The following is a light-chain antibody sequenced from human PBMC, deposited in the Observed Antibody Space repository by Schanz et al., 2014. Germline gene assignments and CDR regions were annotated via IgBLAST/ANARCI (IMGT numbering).Light chain of an antibody. CDR2: ANS. CDR1: SSNIGAGFD. Sequence: QSVLTQPPSVSGAPGQRVTISCTGSSSNIGAGFDVHWYQQLPGTAPKLLIYANSNRPSGVPDRFSASKSGTSASLAITGLQAEDEADYYCQTYDSSLSAPVFGTGTKLTVL. CDR3: QTYDSSLSAPV. V-gene: IGLV1-40*01. J-gene: IGLJ1*01.